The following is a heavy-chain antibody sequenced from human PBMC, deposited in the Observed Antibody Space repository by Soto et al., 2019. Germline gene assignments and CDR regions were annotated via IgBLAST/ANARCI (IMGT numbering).Heavy chain of an antibody. CDR3: ARDREQRLPNYYYGLDV. J-gene: IGHJ6*02. D-gene: IGHD6-25*01. CDR2: VSSDGSQI. V-gene: IGHV3-30-3*01. Sequence: AGGSLRLSCPASGFTFTSYAMHWVRQAPGKGLEWVAVVSSDGSQIYYADSVKGRFTISRDISKSTTYLQMNSLRTEDTAVYFCARDREQRLPNYYYGLDVWGQGTTVTVSS. CDR1: GFTFTSYA.